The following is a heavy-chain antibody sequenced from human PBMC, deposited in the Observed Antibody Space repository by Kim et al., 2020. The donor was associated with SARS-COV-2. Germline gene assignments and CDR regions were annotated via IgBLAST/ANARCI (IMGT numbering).Heavy chain of an antibody. D-gene: IGHD6-13*01. CDR3: AKDRTKVAAAPFDY. J-gene: IGHJ4*02. V-gene: IGHV3-23*01. Sequence: ADSVKGRFTISRDNSKNTLYLQMNSLRAEDTAVYYCAKDRTKVAAAPFDYWGQGTLVTVSS.